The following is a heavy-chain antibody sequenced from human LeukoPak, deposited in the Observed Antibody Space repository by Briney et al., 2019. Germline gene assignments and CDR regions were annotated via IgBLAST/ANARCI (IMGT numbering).Heavy chain of an antibody. CDR1: GFTFSSYA. V-gene: IGHV3-30-3*01. CDR3: YSNDYGDYRTSDY. CDR2: ISYDGSNK. Sequence: GGSLRLSCAASGFTFSSYAMPWVRQAPGKGLEWVAVISYDGSNKYYADSVKGRFTISRDNSKNTLYLQMNSLRAEDTAVYYCYSNDYGDYRTSDYWGQGTLVTVSS. D-gene: IGHD4-17*01. J-gene: IGHJ4*02.